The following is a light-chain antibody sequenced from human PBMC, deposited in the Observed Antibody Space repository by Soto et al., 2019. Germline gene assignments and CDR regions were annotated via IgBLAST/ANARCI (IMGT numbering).Light chain of an antibody. CDR2: AAS. Sequence: DIQMTQSPSSVSASVGDRVTISCRASQSIANWVSWYQQKPGKAPHLLIYAASTLQSGAPSRFSGSGSGTDFIFNISSLQPEDSATYYCQQASSLPFTFGPGTKVHV. CDR1: QSIANW. V-gene: IGKV1-12*01. CDR3: QQASSLPFT. J-gene: IGKJ3*01.